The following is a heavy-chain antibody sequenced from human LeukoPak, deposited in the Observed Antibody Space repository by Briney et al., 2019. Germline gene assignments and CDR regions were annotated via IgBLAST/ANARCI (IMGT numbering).Heavy chain of an antibody. J-gene: IGHJ4*02. CDR1: AFTFSSYA. CDR3: AKDRGYSSGWLGLDY. Sequence: GGSLRLSCAASAFTFSSYAMSWVRQAPGGGLGWVAAITGSGGSTYYADSVKGRFSISRDNSKNTLYLQMNSLRAEDTAVYYCAKDRGYSSGWLGLDYWGQGTLVTVSS. V-gene: IGHV3-23*01. D-gene: IGHD6-19*01. CDR2: ITGSGGST.